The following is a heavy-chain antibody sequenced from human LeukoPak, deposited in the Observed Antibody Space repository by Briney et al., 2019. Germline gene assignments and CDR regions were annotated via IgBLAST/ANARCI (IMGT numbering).Heavy chain of an antibody. CDR1: GGTFSSYA. D-gene: IGHD2-21*01. V-gene: IGHV1-69*05. J-gene: IGHJ5*02. CDR2: IIPIFGTA. CDR3: ARHTIVAQNWFDP. Sequence: SVKVSCKASGGTFSSYAISWVRQAPGQGLEWMGGIIPIFGTANYAQKFQGRVTITTDESTSTAYMELSSLRSEDTAVYYCARHTIVAQNWFDPWGQGTLVTVSS.